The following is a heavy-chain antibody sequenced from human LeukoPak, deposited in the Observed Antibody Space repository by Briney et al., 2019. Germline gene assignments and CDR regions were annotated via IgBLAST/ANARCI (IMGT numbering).Heavy chain of an antibody. V-gene: IGHV1-2*02. CDR3: ARLRGELLRFRAFDI. Sequence: GASVKVSCKASGYTLTSYYMHWVRQAPGQGLEWMGWINPNSGGTNYAQKFQGRVTMTRDTSISTAYMELSRLRSDDTAVYYCARLRGELLRFRAFDIWGQGTMVTVSS. D-gene: IGHD1-26*01. J-gene: IGHJ3*02. CDR2: INPNSGGT. CDR1: GYTLTSYY.